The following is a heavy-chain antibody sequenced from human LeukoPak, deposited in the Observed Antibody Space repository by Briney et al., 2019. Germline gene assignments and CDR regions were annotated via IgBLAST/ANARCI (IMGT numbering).Heavy chain of an antibody. V-gene: IGHV1-18*01. CDR2: ISVSTGNT. D-gene: IGHD3-22*01. Sequence: ASVKVSGEASGYTFTTYGLSWVRQAPGQGLEWMGWISVSTGNTRYAQKVQGRVTMTTDTSTSTAYMEVTNLRSDDTAVYYCVRDLGDDKSGVGYFDYWGPETLVTVSS. CDR3: VRDLGDDKSGVGYFDY. CDR1: GYTFTTYG. J-gene: IGHJ4*02.